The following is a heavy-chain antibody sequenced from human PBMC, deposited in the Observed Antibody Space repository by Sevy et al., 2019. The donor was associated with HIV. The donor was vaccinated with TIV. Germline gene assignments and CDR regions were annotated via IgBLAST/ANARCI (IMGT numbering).Heavy chain of an antibody. CDR2: ISSSRSYI. CDR1: GFTFSSYS. Sequence: GGSLRLSCAASGFTFSSYSMNRVRQAPWKGLEWVSSISSSRSYIYYADSVKGRFTISRDNAKNSLYLQMNSLRAEDTAVYYCARDKNRYSGYDFDYWGQGTLVTVSS. J-gene: IGHJ4*02. V-gene: IGHV3-21*01. D-gene: IGHD5-12*01. CDR3: ARDKNRYSGYDFDY.